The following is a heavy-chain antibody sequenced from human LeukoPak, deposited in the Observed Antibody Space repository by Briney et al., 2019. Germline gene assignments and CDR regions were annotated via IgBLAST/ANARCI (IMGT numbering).Heavy chain of an antibody. Sequence: PGGSLRLSCAASGFTFSNAWMSWVRQAPGKGLEWVGRIKSKTDDGTTDYAAPVKGRFTISRDDSKNTLYLQMNSLKTEDTAVYYCTTGRRFDYWGQGTLVTVSS. CDR3: TTGRRFDY. CDR2: IKSKTDDGTT. J-gene: IGHJ4*02. CDR1: GFTFSNAW. V-gene: IGHV3-15*01.